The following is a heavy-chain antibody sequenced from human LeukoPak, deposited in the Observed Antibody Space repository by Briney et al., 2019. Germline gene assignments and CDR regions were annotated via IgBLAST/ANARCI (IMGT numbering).Heavy chain of an antibody. CDR1: GGSISSGDYY. J-gene: IGHJ3*02. V-gene: IGHV4-30-4*01. D-gene: IGHD3-9*01. CDR2: IYYSGST. Sequence: SQTLSLTCTVSGGSISSGDYYWGWLRQPPGKGLEWLGYIYYSGSTYYNTSLKSRVTISVDTSKNQFSLKLSSVTAADTAVYYCARVGDILTGFDAFDIWGQGTMVTGSS. CDR3: ARVGDILTGFDAFDI.